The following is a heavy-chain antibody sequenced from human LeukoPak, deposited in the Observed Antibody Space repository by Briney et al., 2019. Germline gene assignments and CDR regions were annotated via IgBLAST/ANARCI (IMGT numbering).Heavy chain of an antibody. V-gene: IGHV3-23*01. D-gene: IGHD3-22*01. CDR3: AGERRFYDSSGYNY. CDR1: GFTFSSCA. Sequence: GGSLRLSCAASGFTFSSCAMYWVRQAPGKGLEWVSAFSSDGTIYYADSVKGRFTISRDNSKNTLFLQMDSLRAEDTAVYYCAGERRFYDSSGYNYWGQGTLVTVSS. J-gene: IGHJ4*02. CDR2: FSSDGTI.